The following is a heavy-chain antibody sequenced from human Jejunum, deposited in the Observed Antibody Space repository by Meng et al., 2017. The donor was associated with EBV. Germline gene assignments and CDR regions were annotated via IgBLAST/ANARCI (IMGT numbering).Heavy chain of an antibody. D-gene: IGHD2-15*01. CDR3: AKYTPSNMFDS. CDR2: FNNDRRS. J-gene: IGHJ5*01. V-gene: IGHV4-39*02. CDR1: CGSISSSGDY. Sequence: QLQEGGPGLVNPSQTLALSCTVVCGSISSSGDYWGRGRQPPGKGLEWIGIFNNDRRSQYNPPLRGRVTTDLATTGNYFSLKFTSVTAADTAVYNCAKYTPSNMFDSWGQGTLVTVSS.